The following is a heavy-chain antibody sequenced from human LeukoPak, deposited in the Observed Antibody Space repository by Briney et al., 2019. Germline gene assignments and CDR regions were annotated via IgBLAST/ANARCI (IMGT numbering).Heavy chain of an antibody. CDR1: GGSISSYY. J-gene: IGHJ4*02. V-gene: IGHV4-4*07. CDR3: ARENSGSYREFDY. Sequence: PTETLSLTCTVSGGSISSYYWSWIRQPAGKGLEWIGRIYTSGSTDYNPSLKSRVTMSVDTSKNQFSLKLSSVTAADTAVFYCARENSGSYREFDYWGQGTLVTVSS. CDR2: IYTSGST. D-gene: IGHD1-26*01.